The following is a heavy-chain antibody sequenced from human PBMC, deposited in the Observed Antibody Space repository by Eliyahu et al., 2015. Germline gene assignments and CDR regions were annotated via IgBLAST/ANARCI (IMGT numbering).Heavy chain of an antibody. J-gene: IGHJ4*02. D-gene: IGHD3-22*01. CDR2: ISSSGSTI. V-gene: IGHV3-48*03. CDR1: GFTFSSYE. Sequence: EVQLVESGGGLVQPGGSLRLSCAASGFTFSSYEMNWVRQAPGKGLEWVAYISSSGSTIYYTDSVKGRFTISRDNAENSLYLQMNSLRAEDTAVYYCARSGVYDSSSYYYDMRGQGTLVTVSS. CDR3: ARSGVYDSSSYYYDM.